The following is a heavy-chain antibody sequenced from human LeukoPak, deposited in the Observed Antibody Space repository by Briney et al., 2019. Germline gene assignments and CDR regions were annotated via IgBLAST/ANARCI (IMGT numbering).Heavy chain of an antibody. CDR2: ISSSSSTI. CDR1: GFTFSSYS. D-gene: IGHD3-10*01. V-gene: IGHV3-48*02. J-gene: IGHJ5*02. Sequence: GGSLRLSCAASGFTFSSYSMNWVRQAPGKGLEWVSYISSSSSTIYYADSVKGRFTISRDNAKNSLYLQMKSLRDEDTAVFYCSRALKGPYVSGNCFDPWGQGTLVTVSS. CDR3: SRALKGPYVSGNCFDP.